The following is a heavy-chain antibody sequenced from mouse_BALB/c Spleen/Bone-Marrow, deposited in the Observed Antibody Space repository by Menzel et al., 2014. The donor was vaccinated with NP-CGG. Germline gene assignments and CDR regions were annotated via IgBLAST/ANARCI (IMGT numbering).Heavy chain of an antibody. CDR1: GFNIKDTY. J-gene: IGHJ2*01. CDR2: IDPANGNT. Sequence: VQLQQPGAELVKPGASVKLSCTASGFNIKDTYMHWVKQRPEQGPEWIGRIDPANGNTKYDPKFQGKATITADTSSNTAYLQLSSLTSEDTAVYYCARYRLGAYFDYWGQGTTLTVSS. V-gene: IGHV14-3*02. D-gene: IGHD1-2*01. CDR3: ARYRLGAYFDY.